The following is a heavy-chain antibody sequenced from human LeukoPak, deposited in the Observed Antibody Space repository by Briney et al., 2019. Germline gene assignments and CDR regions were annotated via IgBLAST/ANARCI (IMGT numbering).Heavy chain of an antibody. CDR3: ARRNQQQLGAFDN. D-gene: IGHD1-1*01. CDR2: IYSGGST. CDR1: GFTVSSNY. Sequence: GGSLRLSRAASGFTVSSNYMSWVRQAPGKGLEWVSVIYSGGSTYYADSVKGRFTISRDNSKNTLYLQMSSLRAEDTAVYYCARRNQQQLGAFDNWGQGTMVTVSS. J-gene: IGHJ3*02. V-gene: IGHV3-53*01.